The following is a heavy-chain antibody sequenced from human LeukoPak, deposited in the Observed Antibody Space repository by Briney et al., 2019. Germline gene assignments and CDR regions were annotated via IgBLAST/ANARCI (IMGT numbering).Heavy chain of an antibody. CDR3: AKDNGLLWFVLPEYYMDV. V-gene: IGHV3-23*01. CDR2: ISPSGGIT. J-gene: IGHJ6*03. Sequence: GGSLRLSCAASGFTFSSHGMNWVRQAPGKGLEWVSGISPSGGITYYTDSVKGRFTISRDNSKNTVSLQMNSLRGDDTAVYYCAKDNGLLWFVLPEYYMDVWGKGTTVTISS. CDR1: GFTFSSHG. D-gene: IGHD3-10*01.